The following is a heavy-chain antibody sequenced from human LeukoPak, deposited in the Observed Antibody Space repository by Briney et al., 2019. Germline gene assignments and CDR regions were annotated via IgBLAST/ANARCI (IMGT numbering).Heavy chain of an antibody. J-gene: IGHJ5*02. V-gene: IGHV3-11*01. Sequence: PGGSLRLSCAVSGFTFSDYYMNWVRQAPGKGLEWISSISSGGTSKYYADSVKGRFSVSRDNAKNSLLLQMDRLRAEDTAVYYCARDGAAAEHGRLRWFDRWGPGTLVTVSS. CDR2: ISSGGTSK. CDR3: ARDGAAAEHGRLRWFDR. D-gene: IGHD6-25*01. CDR1: GFTFSDYY.